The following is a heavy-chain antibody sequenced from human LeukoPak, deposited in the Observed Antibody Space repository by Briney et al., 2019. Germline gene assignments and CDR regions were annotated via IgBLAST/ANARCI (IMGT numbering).Heavy chain of an antibody. D-gene: IGHD5-18*01. J-gene: IGHJ4*02. Sequence: GGSLRLSCAASGFTFSNYGMHWVRQAPGKGLEWVANIKKDGSEKYYVDSVKGRFTISRDNAKTSLYLQVNSLRAEDTAVYYCARDLSGVTGYTYGRGIDYWGQGTLVTVSS. CDR1: GFTFSNYG. CDR2: IKKDGSEK. CDR3: ARDLSGVTGYTYGRGIDY. V-gene: IGHV3-7*01.